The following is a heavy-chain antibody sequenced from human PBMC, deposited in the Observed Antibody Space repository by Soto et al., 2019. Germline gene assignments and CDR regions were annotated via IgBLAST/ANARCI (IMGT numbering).Heavy chain of an antibody. D-gene: IGHD3-3*01. CDR2: IWYDGSNK. Sequence: ESGGGVVQPGRSLRLSCAASGFTFSSYGMHWVRQAPGKGLEWVAVIWYDGSNKYYADSVKGRFTISRDNSKNTLYLQMNSLRAEDTAVYYCARGSTVFGVVITYYFDYWGQGTLVTVSS. CDR3: ARGSTVFGVVITYYFDY. CDR1: GFTFSSYG. V-gene: IGHV3-33*01. J-gene: IGHJ4*02.